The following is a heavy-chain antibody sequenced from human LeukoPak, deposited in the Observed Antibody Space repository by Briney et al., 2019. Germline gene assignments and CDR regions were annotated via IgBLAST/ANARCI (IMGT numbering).Heavy chain of an antibody. J-gene: IGHJ4*02. D-gene: IGHD3-16*02. CDR3: AKEGSLYDYVWGSYRTYFDY. V-gene: IGHV3-23*01. Sequence: GGSLRLSCTASKFTFMNYAMHWVRQAPGKGLEWLSTIGSAGGSIFYADSVKGRFTISRDNSKNTLYLQMNSLRAEDTAVYYCAKEGSLYDYVWGSYRTYFDYWGQGTLVTVSS. CDR2: IGSAGGSI. CDR1: KFTFMNYA.